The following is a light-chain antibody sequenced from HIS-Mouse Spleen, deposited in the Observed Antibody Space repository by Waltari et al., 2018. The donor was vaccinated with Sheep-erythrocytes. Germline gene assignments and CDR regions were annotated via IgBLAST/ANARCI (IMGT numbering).Light chain of an antibody. CDR1: SSDVGGYNY. Sequence: QSALTQPPSASGSPGQSVTISCTGTSSDVGGYNYVSWYQQHPGKAPKLMIYEASKRPSGFPDRFPGSKSGNTASLTVSGLQAEDEADYYCSSYAGSNNYVFGTGTKVTVL. V-gene: IGLV2-8*01. CDR2: EAS. CDR3: SSYAGSNNYV. J-gene: IGLJ1*01.